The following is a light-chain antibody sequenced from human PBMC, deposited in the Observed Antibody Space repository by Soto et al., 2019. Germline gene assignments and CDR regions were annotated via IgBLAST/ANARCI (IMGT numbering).Light chain of an antibody. V-gene: IGKV1-39*01. CDR1: QDINSF. J-gene: IGKJ1*01. Sequence: DIQMTQSPSSLSASAGDRVTITCRAGQDINSFLNWYQQKPGKAPKLLIYAASSLQGGVPSRFSGSGSGTEFTLTISGLQPEDFGTYYCLQNYRTPRTFGQGTKVEIK. CDR3: LQNYRTPRT. CDR2: AAS.